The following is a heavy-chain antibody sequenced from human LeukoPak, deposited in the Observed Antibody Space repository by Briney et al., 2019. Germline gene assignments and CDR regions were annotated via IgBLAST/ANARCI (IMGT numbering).Heavy chain of an antibody. V-gene: IGHV3-33*01. J-gene: IGHJ6*02. CDR1: GFTFSSYG. CDR3: ARGRCSGGSCYGDYYYYGMDV. CDR2: IWYDGSNK. Sequence: GSLRLSCAASGFTFSSYGMHWVRQAPGKGLEWVAVIWYDGSNKYYADSVKGRFTISRDNSKNTLYLQMNSLRAEDTAVYYCARGRCSGGSCYGDYYYYGMDVWGQGTTVTVSS. D-gene: IGHD2-15*01.